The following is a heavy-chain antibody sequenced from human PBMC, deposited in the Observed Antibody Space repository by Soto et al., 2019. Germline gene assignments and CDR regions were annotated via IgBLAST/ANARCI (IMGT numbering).Heavy chain of an antibody. V-gene: IGHV1-2*02. D-gene: IGHD6-13*01. CDR1: GNPFTGHY. Sequence: GASVKVSCKTSGNPFTGHYIHWLRQAPGQGFEWLGYISNSGDTRYSQNFQGRVSMTRDTSITTAYMELRGLQSGDTAVYYCAAGGSWYAFWGQGTLVTVSS. CDR2: YISNSGDT. CDR3: AAGGSWYAF. J-gene: IGHJ4*02.